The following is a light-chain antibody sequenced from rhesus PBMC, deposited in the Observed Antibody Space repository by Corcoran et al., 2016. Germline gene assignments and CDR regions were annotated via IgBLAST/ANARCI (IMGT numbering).Light chain of an antibody. CDR3: LQRINWPFT. J-gene: IGKJ3*01. CDR1: QSVSSY. V-gene: IGKV3-24*04. CDR2: GAC. Sequence: EIVMTQSPATLALSPGERATLSCRASQSVSSYLAWYQQKPGQAPRLLSYGACSRATGIPDRFSGSGSGTECTLTISSLEPEDFGVYFCLQRINWPFTFGPGTKLDIK.